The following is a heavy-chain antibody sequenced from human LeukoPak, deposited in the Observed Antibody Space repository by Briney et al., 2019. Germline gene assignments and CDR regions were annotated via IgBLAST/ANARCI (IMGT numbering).Heavy chain of an antibody. J-gene: IGHJ4*02. D-gene: IGHD2-2*01. CDR3: AKGQYTSLVLPDAT. Sequence: GRSLRLTCAASGFTFEDYAMHWVRQAPGKGLEWVSGISWNSGSIGYADSAKGRFTISRDNAKNSLYLQMNNLRPADTALYYCAKGQYTSLVLPDATWGQGTLVTVSS. CDR2: ISWNSGSI. V-gene: IGHV3-9*01. CDR1: GFTFEDYA.